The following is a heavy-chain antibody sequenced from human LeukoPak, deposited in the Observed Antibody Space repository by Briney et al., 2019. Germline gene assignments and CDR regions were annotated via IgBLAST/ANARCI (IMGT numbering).Heavy chain of an antibody. CDR1: GFMFRDYA. CDR2: IRTKDYDGKT. CDR3: ARYCSGRVFFSGRFYFDY. V-gene: IGHV3-49*03. J-gene: IGHJ4*02. Sequence: SLRLSCTGSGFMFRDYAMSWFRQAPGKGLEWVGLIRTKDYDGKTEYAASVKGRFAISRDDSKSIADLQMNNLKIKDTAVYYCARYCSGRVFFSGRFYFDYWGQGTLVTVSS. D-gene: IGHD2-15*01.